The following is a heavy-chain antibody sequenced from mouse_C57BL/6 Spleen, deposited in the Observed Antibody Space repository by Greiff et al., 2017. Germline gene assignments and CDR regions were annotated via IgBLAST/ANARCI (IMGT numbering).Heavy chain of an antibody. V-gene: IGHV1-80*01. CDR3: ARLGDYDLFAY. D-gene: IGHD2-4*01. J-gene: IGHJ3*01. CDR2: IYPGDGDT. CDR1: GYAFSSYW. Sequence: VVESGAELVKPGASVKISCKASGYAFSSYWMNWVKQRPGKGLEWIGQIYPGDGDTNYNGKFKGKATLTADKSSSTAYMQLSSLTSEDSAVYFCARLGDYDLFAYWGQGTLVTVSA.